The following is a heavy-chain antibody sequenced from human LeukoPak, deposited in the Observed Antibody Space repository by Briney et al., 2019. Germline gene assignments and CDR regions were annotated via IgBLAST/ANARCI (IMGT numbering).Heavy chain of an antibody. V-gene: IGHV4-38-2*02. Sequence: SETLSLTCTVSGYSISSGYYWGWIRQPPGKGLEWIGSIYYSGSTYYNPSLKSRVTISVDTSKNQFSLKLSSVTAADTALYYCARGSTYYDILTGYHYYFDYWGQGTLVTVSS. CDR1: GYSISSGYY. CDR2: IYYSGST. D-gene: IGHD3-9*01. CDR3: ARGSTYYDILTGYHYYFDY. J-gene: IGHJ4*02.